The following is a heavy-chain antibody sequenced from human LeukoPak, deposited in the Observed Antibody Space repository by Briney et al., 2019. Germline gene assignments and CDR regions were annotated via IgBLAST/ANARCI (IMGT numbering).Heavy chain of an antibody. CDR3: ARGAKRGYFDY. Sequence: SETLSLTCTVSGGSISNNNYYWSWIRQPPGKGLEWIGYIYYSGSTNYNPSLKSRVTISVDTSKNQFSLKLSSVTAADTAVYYCARGAKRGYFDYWGQGTLVTVSS. J-gene: IGHJ4*02. CDR1: GGSISNNNYY. CDR2: IYYSGST. V-gene: IGHV4-61*01.